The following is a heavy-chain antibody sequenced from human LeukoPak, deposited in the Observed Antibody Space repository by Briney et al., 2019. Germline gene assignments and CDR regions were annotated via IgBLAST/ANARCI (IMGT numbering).Heavy chain of an antibody. CDR2: IIPIFGTA. CDR1: GCTFSCYA. D-gene: IGHD3-22*01. CDR3: ASGIYYDSSGYFN. J-gene: IGHJ4*02. Sequence: SVKVCCKAAGCTFSCYALTLERQAPGQGLEWMGVIIPIFGTANYAQKFQGRVTINTDESTSTEYMELSSLRSEATDVYYCASGIYYDSSGYFNWGEGRLVIISS. V-gene: IGHV1-69*05.